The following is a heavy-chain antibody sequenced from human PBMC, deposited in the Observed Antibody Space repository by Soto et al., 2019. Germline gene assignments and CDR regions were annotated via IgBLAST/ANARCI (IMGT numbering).Heavy chain of an antibody. Sequence: GASVKVSCKVSGYTLTELSMHWVRQAPGKGLEWMGGFDPEDGETIYAQKFQGRVTMTEDTSTDTAYMELSSLRSEDTAVYYCATDSKYYYDSSGYYFFDYWGQGTLLTVSS. CDR2: FDPEDGET. D-gene: IGHD3-22*01. CDR1: GYTLTELS. CDR3: ATDSKYYYDSSGYYFFDY. J-gene: IGHJ4*02. V-gene: IGHV1-24*01.